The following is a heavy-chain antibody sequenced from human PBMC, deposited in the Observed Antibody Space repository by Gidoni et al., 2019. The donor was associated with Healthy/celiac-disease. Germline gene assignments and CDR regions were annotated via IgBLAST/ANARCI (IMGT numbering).Heavy chain of an antibody. V-gene: IGHV3-9*01. CDR3: AKDGYCGGDCYSDYCYGMDV. Sequence: EVQLVESGGGLVQPGRSLRLSCAASGFPFDDYAMHWVRQAPGKGLEWVLGISWNSGSIGYADSVKGRFTISRDKAKNSLYLQMNSLRAEDTALYYCAKDGYCGGDCYSDYCYGMDVWGQGTTVTVSS. D-gene: IGHD2-21*02. J-gene: IGHJ6*02. CDR1: GFPFDDYA. CDR2: ISWNSGSI.